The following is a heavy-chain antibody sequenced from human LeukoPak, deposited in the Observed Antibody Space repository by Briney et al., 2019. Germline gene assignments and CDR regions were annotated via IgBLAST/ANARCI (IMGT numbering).Heavy chain of an antibody. CDR2: VSSFSNFR. Sequence: KPGGSLRLSCAASGFTFSDYYMSWIRQAPGKGLEWVSHVSSFSNFRSYADSVKGRFTISRDNAKNSLYVQMNSLRAEDTAVYYCARGGYYDSSGYYYVGYFHHWGQGTLVTVSS. D-gene: IGHD3-22*01. CDR3: ARGGYYDSSGYYYVGYFHH. V-gene: IGHV3-11*05. CDR1: GFTFSDYY. J-gene: IGHJ1*01.